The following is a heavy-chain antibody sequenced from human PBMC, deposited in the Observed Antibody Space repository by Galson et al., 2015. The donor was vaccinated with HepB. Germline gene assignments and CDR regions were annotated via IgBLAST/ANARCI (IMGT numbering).Heavy chain of an antibody. CDR2: IYHSGST. CDR3: ARARFLEWLLILGAFDI. J-gene: IGHJ3*02. CDR1: GGSISSGGYS. V-gene: IGHV4-30-2*01. Sequence: TLSLTCAVSGGSISSGGYSWSWIRQPPGKGLEWIGYIYHSGSTYYNPSLKSRVTISVDRSKNQFSLKLSSVTAADTAVYYCARARFLEWLLILGAFDIWGQGTMVTVSS. D-gene: IGHD3-3*01.